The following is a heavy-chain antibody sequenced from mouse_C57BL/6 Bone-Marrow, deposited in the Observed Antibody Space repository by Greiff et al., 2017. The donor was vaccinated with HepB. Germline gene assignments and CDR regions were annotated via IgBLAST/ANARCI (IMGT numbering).Heavy chain of an antibody. CDR1: GFTFTDYY. CDR3: ARYYGSSSAWFAY. J-gene: IGHJ3*01. D-gene: IGHD1-1*01. CDR2: IRNKANGYTT. Sequence: EVHLVESGGGLVQPGGSLSLSCAASGFTFTDYYMSWVRQPPGKALEWLGFIRNKANGYTTEYSASVKGRFTISRDNSQSILYLQMNARRAEDSATYYCARYYGSSSAWFAYWGQGTLVTVSA. V-gene: IGHV7-3*01.